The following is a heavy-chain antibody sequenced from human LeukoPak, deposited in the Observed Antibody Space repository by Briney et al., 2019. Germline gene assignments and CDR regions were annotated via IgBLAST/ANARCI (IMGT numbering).Heavy chain of an antibody. J-gene: IGHJ4*02. Sequence: GGSLRLSCAASGFTFSMYGMNWVRQAPGKGLEWVANIKQDGSEKYYVDSVKGRFTISRDNAKNTLNLQMNSLRAEDTAVYYCARQRLRYSGYVNWGQGTLVTVSS. CDR1: GFTFSMYG. CDR2: IKQDGSEK. CDR3: ARQRLRYSGYVN. V-gene: IGHV3-7*01. D-gene: IGHD5-12*01.